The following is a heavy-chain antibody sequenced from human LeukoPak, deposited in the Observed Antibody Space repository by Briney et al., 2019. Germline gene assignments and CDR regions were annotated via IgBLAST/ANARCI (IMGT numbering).Heavy chain of an antibody. D-gene: IGHD3-22*01. J-gene: IGHJ3*02. V-gene: IGHV1-2*02. CDR3: ARAAYYDSSGYRYDAFDI. CDR1: GGTFSSYA. CDR2: INPNSGGT. Sequence: GASVKVSCKASGGTFSSYAISWVRQAPGQGLEWMGWINPNSGGTNYAQKFQGRVTMTRDTSISTAYMELSRLRSDDTAVYYCARAAYYDSSGYRYDAFDIWGQGTMVTVSS.